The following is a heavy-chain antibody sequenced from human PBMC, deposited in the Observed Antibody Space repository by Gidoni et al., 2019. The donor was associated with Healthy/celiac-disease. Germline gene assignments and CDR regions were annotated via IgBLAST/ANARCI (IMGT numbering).Heavy chain of an antibody. CDR1: GLTFSSYA. Sequence: EVQLLASGGGLVQPGGSLRLSCAASGLTFSSYAMSWVRQAPGKGLEWVSAISGSGGSTYYADSVKGRFTISRDNSKNTLYLQMNSLRAEDTAVYYCAKDGEGSGWPYYFDYWGQGTLVTVSS. CDR2: ISGSGGST. V-gene: IGHV3-23*01. CDR3: AKDGEGSGWPYYFDY. J-gene: IGHJ4*02. D-gene: IGHD6-19*01.